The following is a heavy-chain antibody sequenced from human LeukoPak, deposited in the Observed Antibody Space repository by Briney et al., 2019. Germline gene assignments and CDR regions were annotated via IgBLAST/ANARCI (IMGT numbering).Heavy chain of an antibody. D-gene: IGHD1-26*01. Sequence: EGSLRLSCAASGFTFSSYEMNWVRQAPGKGLEWVSYISSSGSTIYYADSVKGRFTISRDNAKNSLYLQMNSLRAEDTAVYYCARDLGGGTFDYWGQGTLVTVSS. CDR2: ISSSGSTI. V-gene: IGHV3-48*03. CDR1: GFTFSSYE. J-gene: IGHJ4*02. CDR3: ARDLGGGTFDY.